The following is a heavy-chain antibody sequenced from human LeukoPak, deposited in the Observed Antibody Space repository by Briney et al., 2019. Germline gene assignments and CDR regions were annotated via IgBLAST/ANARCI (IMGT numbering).Heavy chain of an antibody. CDR3: ARGVPYDSWSGPHYSDY. Sequence: GGSLRLSCAASRFTLSTYWMSWVRQAPGKGLEWVAHIKQDGSQEYYVNSVKGRFSISRDSAKNSLYLQMNSLRAEDTAVYYCARGVPYDSWSGPHYSDYWGQGTLVTVSS. CDR1: RFTLSTYW. V-gene: IGHV3-7*01. CDR2: IKQDGSQE. J-gene: IGHJ4*02. D-gene: IGHD3-3*01.